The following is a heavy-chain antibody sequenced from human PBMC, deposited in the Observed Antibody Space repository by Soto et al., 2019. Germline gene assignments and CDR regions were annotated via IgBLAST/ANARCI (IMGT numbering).Heavy chain of an antibody. CDR3: ARLMTYYDFWSGYYTGGGYFDY. CDR1: GFTVSSNY. J-gene: IGHJ4*02. V-gene: IGHV3-53*02. CDR2: IYSGGST. D-gene: IGHD3-3*01. Sequence: EVQLVETGGGLIQPGGSLRLSCAASGFTVSSNYMSWVRQAPGKGLEWVSVIYSGGSTYYADSVKGRFTISRDNSKNTLYLQMNSLRAEDTAVYYCARLMTYYDFWSGYYTGGGYFDYWGQGTLVTVSS.